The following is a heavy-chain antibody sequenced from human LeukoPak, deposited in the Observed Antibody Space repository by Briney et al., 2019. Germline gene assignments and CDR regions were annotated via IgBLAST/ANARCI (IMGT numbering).Heavy chain of an antibody. CDR2: ISSSGDTI. CDR1: GFTFSAYY. Sequence: GGSLRLSCAASGFTFSAYYMSWIRQAPGKGLEWVSCISSSGDTIYYADSVKGRFTISRDNAKTSVYLQVNSLRAEDTAVYYCVRDNGYYDILTAYYYYFYMDVWGRGTTVTVSS. V-gene: IGHV3-11*04. J-gene: IGHJ6*03. CDR3: VRDNGYYDILTAYYYYFYMDV. D-gene: IGHD3-9*01.